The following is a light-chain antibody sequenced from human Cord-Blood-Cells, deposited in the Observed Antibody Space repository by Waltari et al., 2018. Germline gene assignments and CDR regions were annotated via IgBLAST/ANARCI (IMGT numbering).Light chain of an antibody. J-gene: IGKJ1*01. Sequence: IVLTHSPGTLSLSPGERATLSCRASQSVSSSYLAWYQQKPGQAPRLPIYGASSRATGIPDRFSGSGSGTDFTLTISRLGPEDCAVYYCQQYGSSPRTFGQGTKVEIK. CDR2: GAS. CDR1: QSVSSSY. CDR3: QQYGSSPRT. V-gene: IGKV3-20*01.